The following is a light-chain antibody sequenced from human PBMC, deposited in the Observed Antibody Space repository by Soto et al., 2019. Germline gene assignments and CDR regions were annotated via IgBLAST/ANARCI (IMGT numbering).Light chain of an antibody. V-gene: IGLV2-23*01. CDR3: CSYASSSTYV. CDR2: EGS. Sequence: QSVLTQPASGSGSPGQSITISCTGTSSDVGNYNLVSWYQHDPGKAPKLLIYEGSRRPSGVSDRFSGSKSGNTASLTISGLQAEDEADYYCCSYASSSTYVFGTGTKVTVL. CDR1: SSDVGNYNL. J-gene: IGLJ1*01.